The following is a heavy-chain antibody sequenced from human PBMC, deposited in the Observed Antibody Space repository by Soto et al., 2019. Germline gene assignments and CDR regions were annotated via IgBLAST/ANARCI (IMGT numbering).Heavy chain of an antibody. V-gene: IGHV3-23*01. CDR2: ISGSGGST. J-gene: IGHJ4*02. CDR3: AKDPATYDSSGYYFDY. Sequence: GRSLRLSCAASGFTFSSYAMSWVRQAPGKGLEWVSAISGSGGSTYYADSVKGRFTISRDNSKNTLYLQMNSLRAEDTAVYYCAKDPATYDSSGYYFDYWGQGTLVTVSS. CDR1: GFTFSSYA. D-gene: IGHD3-22*01.